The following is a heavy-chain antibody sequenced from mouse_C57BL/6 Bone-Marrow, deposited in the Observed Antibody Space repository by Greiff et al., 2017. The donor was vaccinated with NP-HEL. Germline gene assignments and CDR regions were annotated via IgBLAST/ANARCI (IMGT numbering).Heavy chain of an antibody. V-gene: IGHV5-17*01. CDR1: GFTFSDYG. CDR2: ISSGSSTI. Sequence: DVKLVESGGGLVKPGGSLKLSCAASGFTFSDYGMHWVRQAPEKGLEWVAYISSGSSTIYYADTVKGRFTISRDNAKNTLFLQMTSLRSEDTAMYYCARGLRRGFAYWGQGTLVTVSA. J-gene: IGHJ3*01. CDR3: ARGLRRGFAY. D-gene: IGHD2-2*01.